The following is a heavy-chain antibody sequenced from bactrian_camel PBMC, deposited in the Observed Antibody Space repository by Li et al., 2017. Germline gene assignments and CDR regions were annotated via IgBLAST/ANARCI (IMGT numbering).Heavy chain of an antibody. Sequence: VQLVESGGGSVQAGGSLRLSCAYSGITNNRNLMGWFRQVPGKERETVALVDKDGRTTYADSVKGRFTVAKDNAKNTLYLRLNSLKTEDTAMYYCAKPLSGTWSAYNDWGQGTQVTVS. CDR3: AKPLSGTWSAYND. CDR2: VDKDGRT. J-gene: IGHJ4*01. V-gene: IGHV3S53*01. D-gene: IGHD2*01. CDR1: GITNNRNL.